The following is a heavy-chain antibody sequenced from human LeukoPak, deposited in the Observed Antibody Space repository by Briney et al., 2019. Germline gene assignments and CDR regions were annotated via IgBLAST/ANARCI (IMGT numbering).Heavy chain of an antibody. CDR2: INSDGSST. V-gene: IGHV3-74*01. CDR3: ARGLTIFGVVNDAFDI. J-gene: IGHJ3*02. Sequence: PGGSLRLSCAASGFTVSSNYMSWVRQAPGQGLVWVSLINSDGSSTIYADSVKGRFTISRDNAKNTLYLQMKSLRAEDTAVYYCARGLTIFGVVNDAFDIWGQGTMVTVSS. D-gene: IGHD3-3*01. CDR1: GFTVSSNY.